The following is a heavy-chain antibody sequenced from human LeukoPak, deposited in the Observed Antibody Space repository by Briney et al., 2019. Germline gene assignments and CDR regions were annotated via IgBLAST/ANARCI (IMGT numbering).Heavy chain of an antibody. Sequence: GGSLRLSCAASGFTFSSYGMHWVRQAPGKGLEWVAVISYDGSNKYYADSVKGRFTISRDNSKNTLYLQMNSLRAEDTAVYHCAKDIVATIHYFDYWGQGTLVTVSS. CDR3: AKDIVATIHYFDY. J-gene: IGHJ4*02. CDR1: GFTFSSYG. CDR2: ISYDGSNK. D-gene: IGHD5-12*01. V-gene: IGHV3-30*18.